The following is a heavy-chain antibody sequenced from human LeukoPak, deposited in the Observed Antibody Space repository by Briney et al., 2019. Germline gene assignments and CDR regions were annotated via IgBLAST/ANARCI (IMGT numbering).Heavy chain of an antibody. Sequence: SETLSLTCAVSGYSISRGYYWGWIRQPPGKGLEWIGSIYHSGSTYYNPSLKSRVTISVDTYKNQFSLKLSSVTAADPAVYYCARIPVLRFLEWLPPTPNWFDPWGQGTLVTVSS. D-gene: IGHD3-3*01. J-gene: IGHJ5*02. CDR3: ARIPVLRFLEWLPPTPNWFDP. V-gene: IGHV4-38-2*01. CDR2: IYHSGST. CDR1: GYSISRGYY.